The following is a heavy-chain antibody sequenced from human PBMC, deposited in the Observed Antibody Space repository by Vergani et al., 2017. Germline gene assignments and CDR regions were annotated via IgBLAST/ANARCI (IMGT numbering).Heavy chain of an antibody. J-gene: IGHJ5*02. CDR2: INPSGST. CDR1: GGSFSGYY. D-gene: IGHD3-3*01. Sequence: QVQLQQWGAGLLKPSETLSLTCAVYGGSFSGYYWSWIRQPPGKGLEWIGEINPSGSTNYNPSLKSRVTISVDTSKNQFSLTLSSVTAADTAVYYCAREMYYDFWSGSNWFDPWGQGTLVTVSS. V-gene: IGHV4-34*01. CDR3: AREMYYDFWSGSNWFDP.